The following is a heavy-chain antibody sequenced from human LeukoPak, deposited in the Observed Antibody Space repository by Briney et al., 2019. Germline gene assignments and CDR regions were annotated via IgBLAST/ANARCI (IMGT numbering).Heavy chain of an antibody. Sequence: ASVKVSCKASGYTFTSYGISWVRQAPGQGVGWLGWISAYNGNTNYAQKLQGRVTMTKDTSTSTAYMELRSLRSDDTAVYYCARGVSRYYGSGREEYWGQGTLVTVSS. CDR3: ARGVSRYYGSGREEY. CDR1: GYTFTSYG. CDR2: ISAYNGNT. D-gene: IGHD3-10*01. J-gene: IGHJ4*02. V-gene: IGHV1-18*01.